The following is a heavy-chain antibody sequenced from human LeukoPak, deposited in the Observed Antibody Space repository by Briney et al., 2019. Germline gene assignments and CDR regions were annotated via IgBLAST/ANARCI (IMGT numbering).Heavy chain of an antibody. J-gene: IGHJ4*02. V-gene: IGHV3-64*01. CDR1: GFTFSSYA. CDR3: ARLAAAGTLYYFDY. CDR2: ISSNGGST. Sequence: GGSLRHSCAASGFTFSSYAIHWVRQAPAKGLEYVSAISSNGGSTYYANSVKGRFTISRDNSKNTLYLQMGSLRAEDMAVYYCARLAAAGTLYYFDYWGQGTLVTVSS. D-gene: IGHD6-13*01.